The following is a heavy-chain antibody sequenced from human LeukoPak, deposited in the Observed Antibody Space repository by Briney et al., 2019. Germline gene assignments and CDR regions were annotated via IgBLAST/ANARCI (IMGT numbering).Heavy chain of an antibody. CDR3: ARDSAYYNGSGSYVPFDY. CDR2: ISSNGGST. D-gene: IGHD3-10*01. Sequence: GGSLRLSCAASGFTFSSYAMHWVRQAPGKGLEYVSAISSNGGSTYYANSVKGRFTISRDNSKNTLYLQMGSLRAEDMAVYYCARDSAYYNGSGSYVPFDYWGQGTLVTVSS. V-gene: IGHV3-64*01. CDR1: GFTFSSYA. J-gene: IGHJ4*02.